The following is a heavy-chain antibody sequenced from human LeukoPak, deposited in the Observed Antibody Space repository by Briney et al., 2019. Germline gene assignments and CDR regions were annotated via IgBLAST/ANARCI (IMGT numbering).Heavy chain of an antibody. CDR1: GGSISSSSYY. V-gene: IGHV4-39*07. D-gene: IGHD6-19*01. CDR2: IYYSGST. CDR3: ARGIAVAGTLGAFDI. J-gene: IGHJ3*02. Sequence: SETLSLTCTVSGGSISSSSYYWGWIRQPPGQGLEWIGSIYYSGSTCYNPSLKSRVTISVDTSKNQFSLKLSSVTAADTAVYYCARGIAVAGTLGAFDIWGQGTMVTVSS.